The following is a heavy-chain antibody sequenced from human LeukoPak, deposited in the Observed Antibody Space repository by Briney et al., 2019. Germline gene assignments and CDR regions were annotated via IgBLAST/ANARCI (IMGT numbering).Heavy chain of an antibody. V-gene: IGHV3-7*03. D-gene: IGHD6-13*01. CDR3: ARDRSSSWGDYYYGMDV. Sequence: GGSLRLSCAASGFTFSSYWMSWVRQAPGKGLEWVANIKQDGSEKYYVDSVKGRFTISRDNAKNSLYLQMNSLGAEDTAVYYCARDRSSSWGDYYYGMDVWGKGTTVTVSS. CDR2: IKQDGSEK. J-gene: IGHJ6*04. CDR1: GFTFSSYW.